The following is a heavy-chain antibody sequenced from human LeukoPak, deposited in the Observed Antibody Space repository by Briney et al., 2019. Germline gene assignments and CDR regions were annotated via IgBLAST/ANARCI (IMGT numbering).Heavy chain of an antibody. D-gene: IGHD5-24*01. J-gene: IGHJ4*02. Sequence: PGGSLRLSCAASGFTFSSYAMSWVRQAPGKGLEWVSSITGSGSSTYYADSVKGRFTISRDNSKNTLFLQMTSLRAEDTAVYHCAKVYSIDAYNYPFDYWGQGTLVTVSS. CDR3: AKVYSIDAYNYPFDY. V-gene: IGHV3-23*01. CDR2: ITGSGSST. CDR1: GFTFSSYA.